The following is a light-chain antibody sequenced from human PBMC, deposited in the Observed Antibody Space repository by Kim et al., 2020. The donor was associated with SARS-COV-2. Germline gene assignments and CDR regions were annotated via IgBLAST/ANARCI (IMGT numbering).Light chain of an antibody. V-gene: IGLV1-44*01. CDR1: NSNIGTNL. J-gene: IGLJ2*01. CDR3: AAWDVGLNVL. CDR2: SDD. Sequence: QSVLTQPPSASGTPGQRVTISCSGSNSNIGTNLVSWYQQFPGTAPRLIIYSDDQRPSEVPDRFSASKSGTSATLAISGLQSEDEAEYYCAAWDVGLNVLFGGGTKLTVL.